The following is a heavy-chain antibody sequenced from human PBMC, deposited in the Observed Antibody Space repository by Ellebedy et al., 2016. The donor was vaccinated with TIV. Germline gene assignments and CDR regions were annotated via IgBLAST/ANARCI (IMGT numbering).Heavy chain of an antibody. Sequence: SETLSLTCTVSGGSLSSYFWSWIRQPPGKGLEWIGYLDYSGNTNYNPSLQSRVTVSVDTSKNQFSLKLSSVTAADTAVYFCARHDPRYYESSGFYHGGWFDPWGQGTLVTVSS. V-gene: IGHV4-59*08. D-gene: IGHD3-22*01. CDR1: GGSLSSYF. CDR3: ARHDPRYYESSGFYHGGWFDP. CDR2: LDYSGNT. J-gene: IGHJ5*02.